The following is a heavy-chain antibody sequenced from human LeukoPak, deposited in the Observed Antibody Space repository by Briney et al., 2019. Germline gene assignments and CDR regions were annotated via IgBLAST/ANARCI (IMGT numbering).Heavy chain of an antibody. CDR1: GFAFSDYG. V-gene: IGHV3-30*18. Sequence: GGSLRLSCAASGFAFSDYGMHWVRQAPGKGLEWVAVIANDGRDKKYADSVRGRFTISRDNSKNTVYLQMNSLRAEDTAVFYCVKDMKIKAAGYYFDYWGQGTLVTVSS. J-gene: IGHJ4*02. CDR3: VKDMKIKAAGYYFDY. D-gene: IGHD6-13*01. CDR2: IANDGRDK.